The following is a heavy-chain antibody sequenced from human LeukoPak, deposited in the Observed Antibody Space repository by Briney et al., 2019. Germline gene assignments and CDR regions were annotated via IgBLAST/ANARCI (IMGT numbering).Heavy chain of an antibody. CDR2: ISSSSSYI. CDR3: AGDGYYYGSSGYTARWAFDI. J-gene: IGHJ3*02. D-gene: IGHD3-22*01. Sequence: GALRLSCAASGFTFSSYSMNWVRQAPGKGLEWVSSISSSSSYIYYADSVKGRFTISRDNAKNSLYLQMNSLRAEDTAVYYCAGDGYYYGSSGYTARWAFDIWGQGTMVTVSS. V-gene: IGHV3-21*01. CDR1: GFTFSSYS.